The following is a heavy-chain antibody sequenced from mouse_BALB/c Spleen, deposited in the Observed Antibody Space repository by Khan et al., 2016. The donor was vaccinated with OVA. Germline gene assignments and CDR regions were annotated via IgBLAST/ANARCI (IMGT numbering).Heavy chain of an antibody. CDR2: IWSGGGT. J-gene: IGHJ4*01. V-gene: IGHV2-2*02. Sequence: VQLKESGPGLVQPSQSLSITCTVSGFSLTSYGVHWVRQSPGKGLEWLGVIWSGGGTDYNAAFISRLSISKDNSKSQVFFKMNSLQANDTAIYYCARIFIGTTDYAMDYWGQGTSVTVSS. CDR1: GFSLTSYG. CDR3: ARIFIGTTDYAMDY. D-gene: IGHD2-14*01.